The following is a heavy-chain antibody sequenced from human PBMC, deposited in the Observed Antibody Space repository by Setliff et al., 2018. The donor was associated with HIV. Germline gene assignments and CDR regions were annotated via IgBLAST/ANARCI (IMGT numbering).Heavy chain of an antibody. D-gene: IGHD6-19*01. CDR1: GYTFTNYY. J-gene: IGHJ4*01. CDR2: INPSGGGT. CDR3: ARNQGDASGWYAGDY. V-gene: IGHV1-46*01. Sequence: EASVKVSCKASGYTFTNYYMNWVRQAPGQGLEWMGIINPSGGGTTYAKNFRGRVTLTRDTSTDTVYMELRSLRSEDTAVYYCARNQGDASGWYAGDYWGHGTLVTVSS.